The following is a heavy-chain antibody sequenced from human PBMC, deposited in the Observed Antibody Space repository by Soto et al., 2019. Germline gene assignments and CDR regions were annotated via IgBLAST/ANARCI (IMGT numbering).Heavy chain of an antibody. CDR2: ISSNGENT. CDR3: VSWVSAHFDS. J-gene: IGHJ4*02. CDR1: GXTTAYHA. Sequence: GSLRLTCAASGXTTAYHAMNWVRQAPGKGLEWVSTISSNGENTHYADSVNCRFIISIDNSINTVDMQMKSLRVDDTAVYYCVSWVSAHFDSWGQGTLVTVSS. V-gene: IGHV3-23*01. D-gene: IGHD6-13*01.